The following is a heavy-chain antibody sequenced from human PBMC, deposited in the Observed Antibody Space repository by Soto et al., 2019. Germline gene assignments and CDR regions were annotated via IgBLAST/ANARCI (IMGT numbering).Heavy chain of an antibody. Sequence: PGGSLRLSCVGSGFTFSTYSINWVRQAPGKGLEWVSSISSRSDIYYADSVKGRFTISRDNAKNSVSLQMNSLRAEDTAVYYCAREYTAWPLAYGLDVWGQGATVTVSS. J-gene: IGHJ6*02. CDR2: ISSRSDI. CDR1: GFTFSTYS. V-gene: IGHV3-21*01. CDR3: AREYTAWPLAYGLDV. D-gene: IGHD2-2*02.